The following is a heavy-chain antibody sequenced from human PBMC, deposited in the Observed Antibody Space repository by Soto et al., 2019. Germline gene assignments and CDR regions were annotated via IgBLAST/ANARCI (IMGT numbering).Heavy chain of an antibody. Sequence: SETLSLTCTVSGGSISSYYWSWIRQPPGKGLEWIGYIYYSGSTNYNPSLKSRVTISVDTSKNQFSLKLSSVTAADTAVYYCAREGSSGWYFDYWGQGTLVTVSS. D-gene: IGHD6-19*01. CDR3: AREGSSGWYFDY. CDR2: IYYSGST. J-gene: IGHJ4*02. CDR1: GGSISSYY. V-gene: IGHV4-59*01.